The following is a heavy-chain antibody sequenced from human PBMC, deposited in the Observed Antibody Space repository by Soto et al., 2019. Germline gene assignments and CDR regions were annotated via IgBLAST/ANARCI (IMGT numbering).Heavy chain of an antibody. J-gene: IGHJ6*03. D-gene: IGHD2-21*02. CDR2: ISSDGSST. CDR3: GLKKSISGDNYYDYMDI. CDR1: GFTFRSYW. V-gene: IGHV3-74*01. Sequence: PGGSLRLSCAASGFTFRSYWMHWVRQGPGKGLAWVARISSDGSSTSYADSVKSRFTISRDNAKNTLYLQMNSLRSEDTAVYYCGLKKSISGDNYYDYMDIWGQGTTVTVSS.